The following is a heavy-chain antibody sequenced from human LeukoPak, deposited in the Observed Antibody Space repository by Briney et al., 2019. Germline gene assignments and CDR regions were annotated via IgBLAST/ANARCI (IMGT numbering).Heavy chain of an antibody. CDR2: IYYSGST. CDR1: GGSISSSSYY. J-gene: IGHJ5*02. Sequence: SETLSLTCTVSGGSISSSSYYWGWIRQPPGKGLEWIGSIYYSGSTYYNPSLKSRVTISVDTSKNQFSLKLSSVTAADTAVYYCARPYYDFWSGYYWAGWFDPWGQGTLVTVSS. V-gene: IGHV4-39*07. D-gene: IGHD3-3*01. CDR3: ARPYYDFWSGYYWAGWFDP.